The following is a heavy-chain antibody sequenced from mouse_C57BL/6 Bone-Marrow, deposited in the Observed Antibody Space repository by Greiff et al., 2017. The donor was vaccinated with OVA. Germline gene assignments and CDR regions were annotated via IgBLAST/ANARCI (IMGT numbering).Heavy chain of an antibody. V-gene: IGHV1-7*01. Sequence: QVHVKQSGAELAKPGASVKLSCKASGYTFTSYWMHWVKQRPGQGLEWIGYINPSSGYTKYNQKFKDKATLTADKSSSTAYMQLSSLTYEDSAVYYCASDDYGHYAMDYWGQGTSVTVSS. CDR2: INPSSGYT. D-gene: IGHD2-4*01. CDR3: ASDDYGHYAMDY. J-gene: IGHJ4*01. CDR1: GYTFTSYW.